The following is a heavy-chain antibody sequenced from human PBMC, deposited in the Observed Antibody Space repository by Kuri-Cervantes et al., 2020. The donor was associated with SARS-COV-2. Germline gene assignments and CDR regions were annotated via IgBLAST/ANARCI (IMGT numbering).Heavy chain of an antibody. CDR3: AKIPFYDSSGYYSNY. CDR1: GFTFSSYG. CDR2: ISYDTRNK. Sequence: GESLKISCAASGFTFSSYGMRWVRQAPGKGLEWVAVISYDTRNKYYADSVKGRFTISRDNSKNTLYLQVNSLRAEDTAVYYCAKIPFYDSSGYYSNYWGQGTLVTVSS. V-gene: IGHV3-30*18. J-gene: IGHJ4*02. D-gene: IGHD3-22*01.